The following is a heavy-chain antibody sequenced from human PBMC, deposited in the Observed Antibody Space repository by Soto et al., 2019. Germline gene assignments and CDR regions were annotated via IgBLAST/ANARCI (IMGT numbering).Heavy chain of an antibody. Sequence: PSETLSLTCTVSGGSISSGDYYWSWIRQPPGKGLEWIGYIYYSGSTYYNPSLKSRVTISVDTSKNQFSLKLSSVTAADTAVYYCARVRGYSYGRRGHIDYWGQGTLVTVSS. CDR1: GGSISSGDYY. V-gene: IGHV4-30-4*01. CDR3: ARVRGYSYGRRGHIDY. J-gene: IGHJ4*02. D-gene: IGHD5-18*01. CDR2: IYYSGST.